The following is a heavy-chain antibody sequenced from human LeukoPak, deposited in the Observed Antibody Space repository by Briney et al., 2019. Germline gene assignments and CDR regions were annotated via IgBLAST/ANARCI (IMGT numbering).Heavy chain of an antibody. Sequence: SQTLSLTCTVSGGSISSGDYYWSWLRQPPGKGLEWIGYIYYSGSTYYNPSLKSRVTISVDTSKNQFSLKLSSVTAADTAVYYCARDLLGGEFAYWGQGTLVTVPS. CDR2: IYYSGST. J-gene: IGHJ4*02. CDR3: ARDLLGGEFAY. V-gene: IGHV4-30-4*08. D-gene: IGHD3-16*01. CDR1: GGSISSGDYY.